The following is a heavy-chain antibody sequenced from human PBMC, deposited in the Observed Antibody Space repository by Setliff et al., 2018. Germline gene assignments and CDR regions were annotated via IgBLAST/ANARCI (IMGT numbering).Heavy chain of an antibody. V-gene: IGHV4-34*01. J-gene: IGHJ6*03. D-gene: IGHD6-19*01. Sequence: SETLSLTCAVYGGSFSGYYWGWIRQPPGKGLEWIGTVHYSGDTYYNPSLESRITISVDTSKNQFSLSLSSVTAADTAVYYCARQTADTFHYYYMDVWGKGTTVTVSS. CDR2: VHYSGDT. CDR1: GGSFSGYY. CDR3: ARQTADTFHYYYMDV.